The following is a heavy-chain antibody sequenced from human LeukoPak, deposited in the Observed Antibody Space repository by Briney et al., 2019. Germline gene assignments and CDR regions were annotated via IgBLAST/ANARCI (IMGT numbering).Heavy chain of an antibody. CDR1: GFTFSSYS. V-gene: IGHV3-21*01. D-gene: IGHD6-13*01. CDR3: ARDSSSWGGAFDI. Sequence: GGSLRLSCAASGFTFSSYSMNWVRQAPGKGLEWVSSISSSSSYIYYADSVKGRFTISRDNAKNSLYLQMNSLRAEDTAVYYCARDSSSWGGAFDIWGQGTMVTVSS. CDR2: ISSSSSYI. J-gene: IGHJ3*02.